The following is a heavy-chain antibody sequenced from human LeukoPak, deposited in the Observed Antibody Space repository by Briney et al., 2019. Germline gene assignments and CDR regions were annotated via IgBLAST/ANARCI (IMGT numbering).Heavy chain of an antibody. D-gene: IGHD1-1*01. CDR3: ARATAGTTLFEGIDY. CDR1: GYSISSGYC. Sequence: PSETLSLTCTVSGYSISSGYCWGWIRQPPGKGLEWIGGIYHSGSTYYNPSLKSRVTISVDTSKNQFSLKLSSVTAADTAVYYCARATAGTTLFEGIDYWGQGTLVTVSS. J-gene: IGHJ4*02. CDR2: IYHSGST. V-gene: IGHV4-38-2*02.